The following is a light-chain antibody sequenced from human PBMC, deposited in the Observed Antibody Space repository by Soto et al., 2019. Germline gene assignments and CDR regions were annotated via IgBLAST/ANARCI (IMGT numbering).Light chain of an antibody. V-gene: IGKV3-11*01. Sequence: EIVLTQSPATLSLSPGERATLSCRASQSVSSYLAWYQQKPGNAPRLLIYDASNRATGIPARFSGSGSGTDFTLTIISLEPEDFAVYYCQQRSNWPTFGQGTRLEIK. CDR2: DAS. CDR3: QQRSNWPT. J-gene: IGKJ5*01. CDR1: QSVSSY.